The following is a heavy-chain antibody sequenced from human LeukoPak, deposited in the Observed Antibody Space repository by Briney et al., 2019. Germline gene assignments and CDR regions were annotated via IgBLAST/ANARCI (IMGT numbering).Heavy chain of an antibody. D-gene: IGHD5-12*01. V-gene: IGHV4-39*01. CDR2: IYDSGST. CDR3: VRHDGRGGATMGAFDS. CDR1: GGSISSSYYY. Sequence: SETLSLTCTVSGGSISSSYYYWGWIRQPPGKGLEWIGSIYDSGSTYYNPSLKSRVTISVDTSANHFSLQLNSVTAADTAVYYCVRHDGRGGATMGAFDSWGQGSLVTVSS. J-gene: IGHJ5*01.